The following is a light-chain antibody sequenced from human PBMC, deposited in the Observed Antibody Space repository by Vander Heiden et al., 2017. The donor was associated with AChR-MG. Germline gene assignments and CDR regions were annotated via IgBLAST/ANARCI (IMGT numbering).Light chain of an antibody. CDR1: ALTKKY. CDR3: QSEDSSGKGV. CDR2: KDS. V-gene: IGLV3-25*03. J-gene: IGLJ2*01. Sequence: SYELTQPPSVSVSQGPTARITCSEVALTKKYADWYQKKPGQAHVLVIYKDSERPAGIPEGFSGYSSGTTVTLTISGVQAEDEADYYCQSEDSSGKGVFGGGTKRTVL.